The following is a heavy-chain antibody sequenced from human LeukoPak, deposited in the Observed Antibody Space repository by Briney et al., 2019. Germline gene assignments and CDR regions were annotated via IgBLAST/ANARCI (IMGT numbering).Heavy chain of an antibody. CDR2: IYHSGST. D-gene: IGHD5-24*01. Sequence: PSQTLSLTCAVSGGSISSGGYSWSWIRQPPGKGLEWIEYIYHSGSTYYNPSLKSRVTISVDRSKNQFSLKLSSVTAADTAVYYCARARDGYKSGAPTNWFDPWGQGTLVTVSS. CDR1: GGSISSGGYS. CDR3: ARARDGYKSGAPTNWFDP. J-gene: IGHJ5*02. V-gene: IGHV4-30-2*01.